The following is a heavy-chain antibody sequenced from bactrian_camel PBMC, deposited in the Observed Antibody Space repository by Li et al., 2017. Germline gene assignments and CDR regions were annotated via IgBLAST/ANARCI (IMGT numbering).Heavy chain of an antibody. CDR1: GFTFSSYA. D-gene: IGHD2*01. V-gene: IGHV3S40*01. CDR2: INSGGSST. Sequence: DVQLVESGGGLVQPGGSLRLTCTVSGFTFSSYAMSWVRQFPGKGLEWVSAINSGGSSTYYADSVKGRFTISRDNATNTVYLQMNSLKPEDTAVYCCVSLVGRPLVHQGTQVTVS. J-gene: IGHJ4*01.